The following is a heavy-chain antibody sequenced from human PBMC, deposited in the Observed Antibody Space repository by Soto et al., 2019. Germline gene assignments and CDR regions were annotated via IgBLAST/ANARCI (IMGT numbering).Heavy chain of an antibody. CDR2: IYYSGST. D-gene: IGHD3-22*01. J-gene: IGHJ4*02. CDR1: GGSISSGGYY. CDR3: ARGYYYDSSGYFDY. Sequence: SETLSLTCTVSGGSISSGGYYWSWIRQHPGKGLEWIGYIYYSGSTYYNPSLKSRVTISVDTSKNQFSLKLSSVTAADTAVYYCARGYYYDSSGYFDYWGQGTLVTVSS. V-gene: IGHV4-31*03.